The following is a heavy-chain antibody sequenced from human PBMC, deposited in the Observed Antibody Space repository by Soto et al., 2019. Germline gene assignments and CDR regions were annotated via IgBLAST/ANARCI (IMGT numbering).Heavy chain of an antibody. CDR1: GYTFSNYW. D-gene: IGHD3-10*01. V-gene: IGHV5-51*01. CDR2: ICPDDSDT. CDR3: ATSLVRGIITRFDY. Sequence: GESLKISCKGSGYTFSNYWIGWVRQMPGKGLDWVGLICPDDSDTRYSPSFQGQVTISADKSINTAYLQWSSLRAPDTAIYYCATSLVRGIITRFDYWGQGTLVTVSS. J-gene: IGHJ4*02.